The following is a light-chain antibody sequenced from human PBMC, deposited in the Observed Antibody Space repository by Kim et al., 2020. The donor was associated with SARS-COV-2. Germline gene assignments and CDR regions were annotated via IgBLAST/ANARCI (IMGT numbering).Light chain of an antibody. CDR1: ENVNSD. Sequence: LSPGERATLPCSASENVNSDLAWYQQKPGQAPRLLIYGASTRGTGIPARFSGSGFATEFTLTISSLQSEDFAVYYCQQYNDWPLTFGGGTKVDIK. CDR2: GAS. J-gene: IGKJ4*01. V-gene: IGKV3-15*01. CDR3: QQYNDWPLT.